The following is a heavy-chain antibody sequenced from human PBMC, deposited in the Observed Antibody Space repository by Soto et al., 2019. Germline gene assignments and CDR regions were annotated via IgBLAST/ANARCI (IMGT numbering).Heavy chain of an antibody. D-gene: IGHD3-10*01. J-gene: IGHJ4*02. CDR2: IIPFHGVT. V-gene: IGHV1-69*08. CDR1: GGTFSPYT. CDR3: TRDWEITVSTWSFGGF. Sequence: QVQLVQSGAEVKKPGSSVKVSCKASGGTFSPYTINWVRQAPGQGLEWMGRIIPFHGVTNYAQKFQARVTITADKSTRTAYMELSGLRFEDTAMYDCTRDWEITVSTWSFGGFWGRGTLVTVSS.